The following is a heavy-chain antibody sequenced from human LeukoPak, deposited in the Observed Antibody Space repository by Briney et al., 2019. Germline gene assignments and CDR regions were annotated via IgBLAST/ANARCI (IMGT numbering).Heavy chain of an antibody. CDR2: ISSSSSYI. V-gene: IGHV3-21*01. Sequence: GGSLRLFCAASGFTFSSYSMNWVRQAPGKGLEWVSSISSSSSYIYYADSVKGRFTISRDNAKNSLYLQMNSLRAEDTAVYYCAREVWVAVAGHWFDPWGQGTLVTVSS. D-gene: IGHD6-19*01. J-gene: IGHJ5*02. CDR3: AREVWVAVAGHWFDP. CDR1: GFTFSSYS.